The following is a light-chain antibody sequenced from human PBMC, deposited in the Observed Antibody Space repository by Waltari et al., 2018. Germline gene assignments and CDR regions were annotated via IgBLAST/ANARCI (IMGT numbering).Light chain of an antibody. CDR1: QSLVYTDGISY. J-gene: IGKJ5*01. V-gene: IGKV2-30*01. CDR3: MQATHWPVT. CDR2: KVS. Sequence: DVGLTQSPPSLPVTLGQPASISCRSSQSLVYTDGISYLNWFHQRPGQAPRRLIYKVSNRDSGVPDRFSGSGSGTDFTLMISSVEADDVGVYFCMQATHWPVTFGQGTRLEIK.